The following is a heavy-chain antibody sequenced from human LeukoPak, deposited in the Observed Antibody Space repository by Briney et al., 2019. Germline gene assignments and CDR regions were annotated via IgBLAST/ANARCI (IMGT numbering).Heavy chain of an antibody. V-gene: IGHV7-4-1*02. CDR2: INTNTGNP. CDR3: ARDHWDATAAVN. D-gene: IGHD6-13*01. CDR1: GYTFTSYA. J-gene: IGHJ4*02. Sequence: ASVKVSCKASGYTFTSYAMNWVRQAPGQGLEWMGWINTNTGNPTYAQGFTGRFVFSLDTFVSTAYLQISSLKAEDTAVYYCARDHWDATAAVNWGQGTLVTVSS.